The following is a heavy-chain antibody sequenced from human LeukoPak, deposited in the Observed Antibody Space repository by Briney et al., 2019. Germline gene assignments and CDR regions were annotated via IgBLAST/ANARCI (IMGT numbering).Heavy chain of an antibody. Sequence: AASVKVSCKASGYTFTGYYMHWVRQAPGQGLEWMGWINPNSGGTNYAQKFQGWVTMTRDTSISTAYMELSRLRSDDTAVYYCARDLTRSVPGYYYGMDVWGQGTTVTVSS. J-gene: IGHJ6*02. CDR2: INPNSGGT. CDR1: GYTFTGYY. V-gene: IGHV1-2*04. CDR3: ARDLTRSVPGYYYGMDV.